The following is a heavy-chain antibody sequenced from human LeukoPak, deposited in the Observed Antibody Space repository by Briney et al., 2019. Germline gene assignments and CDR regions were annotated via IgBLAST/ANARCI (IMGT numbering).Heavy chain of an antibody. CDR1: GFTFSSYE. CDR2: ISSGGTTI. D-gene: IGHD3-10*01. J-gene: IGHJ4*02. Sequence: GGSLRLSCAASGFTFSSYEMNWVRQAPGKGLEWVSHISSGGTTIYYADSVKGRFAISRDNAKNSLYLQMNGLRAEDTAVYYCAKSFMDWGQGTLVTVSS. V-gene: IGHV3-48*03. CDR3: AKSFMD.